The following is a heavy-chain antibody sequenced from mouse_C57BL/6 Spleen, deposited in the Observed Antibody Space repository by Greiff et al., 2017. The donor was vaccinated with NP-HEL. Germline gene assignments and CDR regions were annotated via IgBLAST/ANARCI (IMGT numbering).Heavy chain of an antibody. CDR1: GYTFTDYY. Sequence: VQLQQSGAELVRPGASVKLSCKASGYTFTDYYINWVKQRPGQGLEWIARIYPGSGNTYYNEKFKGKATLTAEKSSSTAYMQLSSLTSEDSAVYFCARSRDMAWFAYWGQGTLVTVSA. D-gene: IGHD1-1*02. J-gene: IGHJ3*01. V-gene: IGHV1-76*01. CDR2: IYPGSGNT. CDR3: ARSRDMAWFAY.